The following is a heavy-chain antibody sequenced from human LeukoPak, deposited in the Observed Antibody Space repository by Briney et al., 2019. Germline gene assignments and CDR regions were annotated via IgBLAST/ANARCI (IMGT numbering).Heavy chain of an antibody. V-gene: IGHV3-23*01. D-gene: IGHD3-3*01. CDR3: ARSSYYDFGSGYTVGAFDI. CDR1: GFSFSSDA. J-gene: IGHJ3*02. Sequence: PGGSLRLSCAASGFSFSSDAMSWVRQAPRKGLWWVSAICGSVGSTYYADSVKGRFTISRDNSKNTLYLQMNSLRAEDTAVYYCARSSYYDFGSGYTVGAFDIWGQGTMVTVSS. CDR2: ICGSVGST.